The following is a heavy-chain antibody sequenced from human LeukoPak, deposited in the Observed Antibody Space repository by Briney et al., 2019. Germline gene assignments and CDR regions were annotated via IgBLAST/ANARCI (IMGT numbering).Heavy chain of an antibody. D-gene: IGHD4-17*01. CDR2: IIPIFGTA. V-gene: IGHV1-69*05. Sequence: GASVKVSCKASGGTFSSYAISWVRQAPGQGLECMGGIIPIFGTANYAQKFRGRVTITTDESTSTAYMELSSLRSEDTAVYYCARAQNYGDYLSPYDYWGQGTLVTVSS. CDR3: ARAQNYGDYLSPYDY. CDR1: GGTFSSYA. J-gene: IGHJ4*02.